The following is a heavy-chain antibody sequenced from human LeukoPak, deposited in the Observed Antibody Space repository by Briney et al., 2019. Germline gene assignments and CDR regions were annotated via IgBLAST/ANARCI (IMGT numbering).Heavy chain of an antibody. CDR3: ARVGYYDSSGYDDDFDY. J-gene: IGHJ4*02. Sequence: GGSLRLSCAASGFTFSSYSMNWVRQAPGKGLEWVSSISSSSSYIHYADSVKGRFTISRDNAKNSLYLQMNSLRAEDTAVYYCARVGYYDSSGYDDDFDYWGQGTLVTVSS. CDR2: ISSSSSYI. D-gene: IGHD3-22*01. V-gene: IGHV3-21*01. CDR1: GFTFSSYS.